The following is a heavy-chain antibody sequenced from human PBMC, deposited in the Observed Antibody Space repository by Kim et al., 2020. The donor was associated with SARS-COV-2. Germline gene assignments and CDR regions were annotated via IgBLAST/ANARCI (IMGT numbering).Heavy chain of an antibody. CDR2: IGKDGSDI. J-gene: IGHJ5*02. D-gene: IGHD3-9*01. Sequence: GGSLRLSCAASGFTLSDYWMTWVRQAPGKGLEWVANIGKDGSDIYSVDSVKGRFTISRDNAKNSLYLQMNSLRVEDTAVYYCARDRDWHVFDLWGQGTLVTVSS. V-gene: IGHV3-7*01. CDR3: ARDRDWHVFDL. CDR1: GFTLSDYW.